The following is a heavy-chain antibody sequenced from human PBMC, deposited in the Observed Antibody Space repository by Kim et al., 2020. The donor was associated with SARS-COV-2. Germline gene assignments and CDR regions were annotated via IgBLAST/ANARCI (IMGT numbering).Heavy chain of an antibody. CDR2: ISYDGSNK. Sequence: GGSLRLSCAASGFTFSSYGMHWVRQAPGKGLEWVAVISYDGSNKYYADSVKGRFTISRDNSKNTLYLQMNSLRAEDTAVYYCAKGRRFLEWPTAYWGQGT. D-gene: IGHD3-3*01. V-gene: IGHV3-30*18. CDR3: AKGRRFLEWPTAY. CDR1: GFTFSSYG. J-gene: IGHJ4*02.